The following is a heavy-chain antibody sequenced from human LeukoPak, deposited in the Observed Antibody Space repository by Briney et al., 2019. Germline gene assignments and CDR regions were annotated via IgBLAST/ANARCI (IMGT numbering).Heavy chain of an antibody. Sequence: PSETLSLTCTVSGGSISSYYWSWIRQPPGKGLEWIGYIYYSGSTNYNPSLKSRVTISVDTSKNQFSLKLSSVTAADTAVYYCVRDLAWGWFDPWGQGTLVTVSS. CDR3: VRDLAWGWFDP. CDR2: IYYSGST. V-gene: IGHV4-59*01. CDR1: GGSISSYY. J-gene: IGHJ5*02. D-gene: IGHD3-16*01.